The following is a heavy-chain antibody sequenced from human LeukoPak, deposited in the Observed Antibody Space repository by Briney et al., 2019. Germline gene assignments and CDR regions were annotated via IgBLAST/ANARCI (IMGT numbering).Heavy chain of an antibody. D-gene: IGHD3-3*01. CDR1: GFTFSSYW. Sequence: PGGSLRLSCAASGFTFSSYWMPWVRHAPGKGLMWLSRINGDGSTTNYADSGRGRFTISRDNAKNTLYLQMNSLRAEDTAVYYCARGSAYDIYWGQGTLVTVSS. V-gene: IGHV3-74*01. CDR2: INGDGSTT. CDR3: ARGSAYDIY. J-gene: IGHJ4*02.